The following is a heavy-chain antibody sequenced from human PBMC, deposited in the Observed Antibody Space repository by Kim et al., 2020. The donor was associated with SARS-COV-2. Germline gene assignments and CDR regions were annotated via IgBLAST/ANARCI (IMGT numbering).Heavy chain of an antibody. CDR2: VNPNSGGT. Sequence: ASVKVSCTASGYTFTGYYMHWVRQAPGQGLEWMGRVNPNSGGTNYAQNFQGRVTMTRDTSISTAYMELSRLTSDDTAIYYCARQHLIAGPNDYWGQGTLVTVSS. D-gene: IGHD2-15*01. V-gene: IGHV1-2*06. CDR3: ARQHLIAGPNDY. CDR1: GYTFTGYY. J-gene: IGHJ4*02.